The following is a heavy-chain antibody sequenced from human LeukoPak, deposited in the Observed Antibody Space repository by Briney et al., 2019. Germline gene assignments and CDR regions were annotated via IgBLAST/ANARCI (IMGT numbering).Heavy chain of an antibody. V-gene: IGHV4-34*01. J-gene: IGHJ4*02. D-gene: IGHD6-13*01. Sequence: SETLSLTCAVYGGSFSGYYWSWIRQPPGKGLEWIGEINHSGSTNYNPSLKSRVTISVDTSKNQFSLKLSSVTAADTAVYYCARGAAAGHRFDYWGQGTPVTVSS. CDR3: ARGAAAGHRFDY. CDR1: GGSFSGYY. CDR2: INHSGST.